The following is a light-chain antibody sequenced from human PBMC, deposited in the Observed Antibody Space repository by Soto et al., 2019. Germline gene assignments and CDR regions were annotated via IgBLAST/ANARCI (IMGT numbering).Light chain of an antibody. CDR1: SSSIGAGYD. J-gene: IGLJ3*02. V-gene: IGLV1-40*01. Sequence: QSVLTQPPSVSGAPGQRVTISCTGSSSSIGAGYDVHWYQQLPGTAPKLLIYGNSNRPSGVPDRFSGSKSGTSASLAITGLQAEYEADYYCQSYDSSLSGAAVFGGGTKLTVL. CDR3: QSYDSSLSGAAV. CDR2: GNS.